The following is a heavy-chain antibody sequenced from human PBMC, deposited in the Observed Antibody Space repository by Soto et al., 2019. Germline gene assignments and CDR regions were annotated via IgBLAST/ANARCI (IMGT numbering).Heavy chain of an antibody. CDR3: AREQRFLEWLFSDY. CDR2: INAGNGNT. V-gene: IGHV1-3*01. J-gene: IGHJ4*02. CDR1: GYTFTSYA. Sequence: ASVKLSCKASGYTFTSYAMHWVRQAPGQRLEWMGWINAGNGNTKYSQKFQGRVTITRDTSASTAYMELSSLRSEDTAVYYCAREQRFLEWLFSDYWGQGTLVTVSS. D-gene: IGHD3-3*01.